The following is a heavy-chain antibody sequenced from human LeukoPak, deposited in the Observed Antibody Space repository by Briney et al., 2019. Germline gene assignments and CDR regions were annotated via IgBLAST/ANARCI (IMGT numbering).Heavy chain of an antibody. CDR3: AKGLGYSNNWQAGIDS. CDR2: ISSSSSTI. CDR1: GFTFGSYS. D-gene: IGHD6-13*01. J-gene: IGHJ4*02. V-gene: IGHV3-48*04. Sequence: GGSLRLSCAASGFTFGSYSMNWVRQAPGKGLEWVSYISSSSSTIYYADSVKGRLTISRDNAKNSLYLQMNSLRAEDTAVYYCAKGLGYSNNWQAGIDSWGQGTLVTVSS.